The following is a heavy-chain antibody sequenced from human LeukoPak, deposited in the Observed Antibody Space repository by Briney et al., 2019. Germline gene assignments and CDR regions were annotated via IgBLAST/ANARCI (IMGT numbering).Heavy chain of an antibody. V-gene: IGHV1-24*01. J-gene: IGHJ4*02. CDR1: GYTLTELS. CDR3: ATGVAAGGSLTG. CDR2: FDPEDGET. D-gene: IGHD6-13*01. Sequence: ASVKVSCKVSGYTLTELSMHWVRQAPGKGLEWMGGFDPEDGETIYAQKFQGRVTMTEDTSTDTAYMELSSLRSEDTAVYYCATGVAAGGSLTGWGQETLVTVSS.